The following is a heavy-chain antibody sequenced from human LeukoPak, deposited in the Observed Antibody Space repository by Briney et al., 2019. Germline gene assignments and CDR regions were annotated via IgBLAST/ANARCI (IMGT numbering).Heavy chain of an antibody. D-gene: IGHD1-1*01. CDR2: ITGSGETT. CDR3: ARSGFRWNDVLRGAFDI. Sequence: PGGSLRLSCVASGLNFDDSAMHWVRQAPGKGLEWVSSITGSGETTYYAGSVKGHFTISRDNSKNTLYLQMNSLRAEDTAVYYCARSGFRWNDVLRGAFDIWGQGTMVTVSS. CDR1: GLNFDDSA. V-gene: IGHV3-23*01. J-gene: IGHJ3*02.